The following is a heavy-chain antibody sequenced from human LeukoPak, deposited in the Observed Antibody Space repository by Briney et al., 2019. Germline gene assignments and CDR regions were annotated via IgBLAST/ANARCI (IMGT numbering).Heavy chain of an antibody. D-gene: IGHD6-19*01. CDR3: ARNGGGLYTTSPFDY. CDR1: GYSTSGGSY. J-gene: IGHJ4*02. CDR2: IYQSGTT. Sequence: PSETLSLTCAVCGYSTSGGSYWGWIRQPPGKGLEWIGSIYQSGTTYYNPSLKRRVTISVDTSKNQFSLNLSPVTATDTAVYYCARNGGGLYTTSPFDYWGQGTLVSVSS. V-gene: IGHV4-38-2*01.